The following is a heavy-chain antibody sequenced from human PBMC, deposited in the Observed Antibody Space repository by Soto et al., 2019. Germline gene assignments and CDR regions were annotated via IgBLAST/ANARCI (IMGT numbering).Heavy chain of an antibody. CDR1: GFTFRSYW. Sequence: GGSLRLSCVASGFTFRSYWMHWVRQAPGKGLEWVSRINSDGSTTRYADSVKGRFTISRDNAKNTLYLQMNSLGAEDTAFYYCARDYSSSSWAIDSWGQGTLVTVSS. CDR3: ARDYSSSSWAIDS. D-gene: IGHD6-13*01. J-gene: IGHJ4*02. V-gene: IGHV3-74*01. CDR2: INSDGSTT.